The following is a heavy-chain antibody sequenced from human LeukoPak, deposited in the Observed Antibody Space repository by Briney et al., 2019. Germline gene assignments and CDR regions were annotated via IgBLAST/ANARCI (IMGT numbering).Heavy chain of an antibody. CDR1: GGSISSGGYY. Sequence: SETLSLTCTVSGGSISSGGYYWSWIRQRPGKGLEWIGYIYYSGSTYYNPSLKSRVTISVDTSKNQFSLKLSSVTAADTAVYYCARLLYYYDSSGPGDIWGQGTMVTVSS. V-gene: IGHV4-31*03. CDR2: IYYSGST. D-gene: IGHD3-22*01. CDR3: ARLLYYYDSSGPGDI. J-gene: IGHJ3*02.